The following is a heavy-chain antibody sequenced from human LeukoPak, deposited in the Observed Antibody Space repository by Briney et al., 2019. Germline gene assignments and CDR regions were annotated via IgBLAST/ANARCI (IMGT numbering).Heavy chain of an antibody. J-gene: IGHJ4*02. D-gene: IGHD5-12*01. CDR2: IEGDGNRI. Sequence: GGSLRLSCAASGFTFSNYNMNWVRQAPGKGLMWVSRIEGDGNRITYADSVKGRFTISRDNAKNTLYLQMNSLRAEDTAVYYCTRDWRNLGYDYWGQGTLVTVSS. CDR1: GFTFSNYN. CDR3: TRDWRNLGYDY. V-gene: IGHV3-74*01.